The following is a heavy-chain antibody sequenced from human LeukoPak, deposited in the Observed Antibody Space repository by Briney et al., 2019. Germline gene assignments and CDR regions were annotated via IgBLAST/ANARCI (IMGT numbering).Heavy chain of an antibody. J-gene: IGHJ6*02. CDR3: AKAAIDCSGGSCYSFGYYYGMDV. D-gene: IGHD2-15*01. CDR2: ISYDASNK. CDR1: GYTFTDYY. V-gene: IGHV3-30*18. Sequence: SCKASGYTFTDYYIHWVRQAPGKGLEWVAVISYDASNKYYADSVKGRFTISRDNSKNTLYLQMNSLRAEDTAVYYCAKAAIDCSGGSCYSFGYYYGMDVWGQGTTVTVSS.